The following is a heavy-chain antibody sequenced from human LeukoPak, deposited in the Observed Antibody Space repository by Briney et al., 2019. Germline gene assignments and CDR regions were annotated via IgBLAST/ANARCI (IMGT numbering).Heavy chain of an antibody. Sequence: GGSLRLSCAASGFTFSSYWMSWVRQAPGKGLEWVANIKQDGSEKYYVDSVKGRFTISRDNAKNSLYLQMNSLRAEDTALYYCARGSGSYYRYFDYWGQGILVTVSS. CDR3: ARGSGSYYRYFDY. V-gene: IGHV3-7*03. CDR1: GFTFSSYW. D-gene: IGHD1-26*01. J-gene: IGHJ4*02. CDR2: IKQDGSEK.